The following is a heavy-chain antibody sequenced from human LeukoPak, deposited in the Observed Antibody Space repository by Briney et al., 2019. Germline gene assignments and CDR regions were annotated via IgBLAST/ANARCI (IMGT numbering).Heavy chain of an antibody. D-gene: IGHD2-2*01. V-gene: IGHV3-74*01. CDR2: INSDESST. CDR1: GFTFSSYW. J-gene: IGHJ6*02. Sequence: PGGSLRLSCAASGFTFSSYWMHWVRRAPGKGLVWVSRINSDESSTSYADSVKGRFTISRDSAKNSLYLQMDSLGDEDTAVYYCARGLSSTTPNNYALDVWGQGTTVTVSS. CDR3: ARGLSSTTPNNYALDV.